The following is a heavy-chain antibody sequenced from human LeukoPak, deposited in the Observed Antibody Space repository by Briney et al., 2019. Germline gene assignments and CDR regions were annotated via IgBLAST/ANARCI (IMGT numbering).Heavy chain of an antibody. CDR2: IIPIFGTA. V-gene: IGHV1-69*05. D-gene: IGHD5-24*01. CDR1: GGTLISYA. Sequence: SVKVSCKASGGTLISYAISWVRQAPGQGLEWMGRIIPIFGTANYAQKFQGRVTITTDESTSTAYMELSSLRSEDTAVYYCARWLQFGAEGWFDPWGQGTLVTVSS. J-gene: IGHJ5*02. CDR3: ARWLQFGAEGWFDP.